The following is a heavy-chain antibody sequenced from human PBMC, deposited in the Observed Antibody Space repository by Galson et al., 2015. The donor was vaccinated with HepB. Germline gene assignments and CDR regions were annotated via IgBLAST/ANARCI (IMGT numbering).Heavy chain of an antibody. CDR1: GGSISSGGYY. D-gene: IGHD3-22*01. Sequence: TLSLTCTVSGGSISSGGYYWSWIRQHPGRGLEWIGYIYYSGSTYYNPSLKSRVTISVDTSKNQFSLKLSSVTAADTAVYYCARSPQTYYYDSSGYPGAFDIWGQGTMVTVSS. CDR2: IYYSGST. CDR3: ARSPQTYYYDSSGYPGAFDI. J-gene: IGHJ3*02. V-gene: IGHV4-31*03.